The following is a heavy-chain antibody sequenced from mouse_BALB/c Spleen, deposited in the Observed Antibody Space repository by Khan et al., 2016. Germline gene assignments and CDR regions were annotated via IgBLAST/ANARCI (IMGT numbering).Heavy chain of an antibody. CDR1: GFSLTGYG. Sequence: QMQLEESGPGLVAPSQSLSITCTVSGFSLTGYGVNWVRQPPGKGLEWLGMIWGDGRADYNSALKSRLSISKDNSKSQLFLKMNSLQTDDTARYYWARDGYAYGMDYWGQGTSVTVSS. V-gene: IGHV2-6-7*01. CDR3: ARDGYAYGMDY. D-gene: IGHD2-14*01. CDR2: IWGDGRA. J-gene: IGHJ4*01.